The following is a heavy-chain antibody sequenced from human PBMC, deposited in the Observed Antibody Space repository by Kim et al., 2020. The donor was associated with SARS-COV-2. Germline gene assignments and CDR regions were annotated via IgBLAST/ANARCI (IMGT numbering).Heavy chain of an antibody. V-gene: IGHV3-33*01. CDR3: ARDLTGSIDY. CDR1: GFTFSTFV. CDR2: IWYNGSHT. Sequence: GGSLRLSCAASGFTFSTFVIHWVRQAPGKGLESVSLIWYNGSHTYHADSVQGRFTISRDNSKNTLYLQLNSLRAEDTAVYYCARDLTGSIDYWGQGPLVTLPS. J-gene: IGHJ4*02. D-gene: IGHD1-1*01.